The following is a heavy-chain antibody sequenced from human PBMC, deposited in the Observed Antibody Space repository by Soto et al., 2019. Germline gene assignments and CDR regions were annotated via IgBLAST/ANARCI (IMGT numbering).Heavy chain of an antibody. D-gene: IGHD2-2*01. CDR3: AKEGGYCISTSCPRRIDP. V-gene: IGHV3-23*01. CDR2: ISDSGGST. Sequence: EVQLLESGGGLVQPGGSLRLSCAASGFTFSRYAMSWVRQAPGKGLEWVSAISDSGGSTYYADSVKGRFTISKDSSENTLYLQMNGLRGEDTAVYYCAKEGGYCISTSCPRRIDPWGQGTLVTVSS. CDR1: GFTFSRYA. J-gene: IGHJ5*02.